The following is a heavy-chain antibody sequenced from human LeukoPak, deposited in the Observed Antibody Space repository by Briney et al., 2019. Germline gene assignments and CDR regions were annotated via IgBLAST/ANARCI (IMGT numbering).Heavy chain of an antibody. J-gene: IGHJ4*02. D-gene: IGHD4-17*01. CDR3: ARDPTSYGDYFDY. CDR2: IIPIFGTA. Sequence: SVTVSCKASGGTFGSYAISWVRQAPGQGLEWMGGIIPIFGTANYAQKFQGRVTITADESTSTAYMELSSLRSEDTAVYYCARDPTSYGDYFDYWGQGTLVTVSS. V-gene: IGHV1-69*13. CDR1: GGTFGSYA.